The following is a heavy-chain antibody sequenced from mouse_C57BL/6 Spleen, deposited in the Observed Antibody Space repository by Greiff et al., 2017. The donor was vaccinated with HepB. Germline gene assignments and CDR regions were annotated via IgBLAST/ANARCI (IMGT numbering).Heavy chain of an antibody. J-gene: IGHJ1*03. CDR2: IYPSDSET. V-gene: IGHV1-61*01. CDR3: ARYDYDRWYFDV. Sequence: QVQLKQPGAELVRPGSSVKLSCKASGYTFTSYWMDWVKQRPGQGLEWIGNIYPSDSETHYNQKFKDKATLTVDKSSSTAYMQLSSLTSEDSAVYYCARYDYDRWYFDVWGTGTTVTVSS. CDR1: GYTFTSYW. D-gene: IGHD2-4*01.